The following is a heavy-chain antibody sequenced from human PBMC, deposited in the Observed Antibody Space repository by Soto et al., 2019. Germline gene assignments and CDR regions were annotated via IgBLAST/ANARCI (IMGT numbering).Heavy chain of an antibody. D-gene: IGHD3-10*01. V-gene: IGHV4-4*02. Sequence: GTLSLTCAVSGVPIRSENWWTWVRQPPGKGLEWIAEIYHNGDSYYNPSLKSRVTISVDTSKNQFSLKLSSVTAADTAVYYCARLEGYMVRGVIIVDWLDSWGQGTLVTVSS. J-gene: IGHJ5*01. CDR1: GVPIRSENW. CDR2: IYHNGDS. CDR3: ARLEGYMVRGVIIVDWLDS.